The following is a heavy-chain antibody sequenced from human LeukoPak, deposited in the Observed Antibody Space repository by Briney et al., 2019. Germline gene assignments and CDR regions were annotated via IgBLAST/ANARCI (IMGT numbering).Heavy chain of an antibody. CDR2: INPNTGGT. V-gene: IGHV1-2*02. CDR1: GYTFSGYY. CDR3: ARPLRVTMIRGAAFRASSDFDP. J-gene: IGHJ5*02. D-gene: IGHD3-10*01. Sequence: ASVKVSCKASGYTFSGYYIHWVRQAPGQGLEWMGWINPNTGGTKYAQRFQDRVTMTRDTSISTAYMEVSRLRYDDTAVYYCARPLRVTMIRGAAFRASSDFDPWGQGTLVTVSS.